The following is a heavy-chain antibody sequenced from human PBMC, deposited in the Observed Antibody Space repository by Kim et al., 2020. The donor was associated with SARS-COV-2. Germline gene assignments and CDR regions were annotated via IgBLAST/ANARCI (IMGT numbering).Heavy chain of an antibody. CDR3: ARDRINRFYGMDV. J-gene: IGHJ6*02. D-gene: IGHD2-15*01. CDR1: GGSISSGGYY. Sequence: SETLSLTCTVSGGSISSGGYYWSWIRQHPGKGLEWIGYIYYSGSTYYNPSLKRRVTISVDTSKNQFSLKLSSVTAADTAVYYCARDRINRFYGMDVWGQGTTVTVSS. CDR2: IYYSGST. V-gene: IGHV4-31*03.